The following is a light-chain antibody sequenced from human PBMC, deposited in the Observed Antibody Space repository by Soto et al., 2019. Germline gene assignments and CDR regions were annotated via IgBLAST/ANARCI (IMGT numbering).Light chain of an antibody. J-gene: IGKJ2*01. CDR2: QLS. V-gene: IGKV2-30*01. Sequence: DVVVTQSPLSLPVTLGQPASISCRSSQSLVYTDGNTYLNWFQQRPGQSPRRVIYQLSNRDSGVPDRLSGSVSGTDFTLKIIRLEAEDVGVYYCMQGTHWPPMYTFGQGNKLEIK. CDR1: QSLVYTDGNTY. CDR3: MQGTHWPPMYT.